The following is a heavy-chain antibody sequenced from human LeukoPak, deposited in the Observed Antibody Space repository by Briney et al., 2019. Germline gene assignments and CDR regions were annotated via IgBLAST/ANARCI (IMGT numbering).Heavy chain of an antibody. CDR1: GGSISGYY. Sequence: PSETLSLTCAVSGGSISGYYWSWIRQSPGKGLEWIGYIHHSGNTNYNPALKSRVTISVDTSKTQFSLKLSSVTAADTAVYYCARHLTYSGGSARYFDCWGQGILVTVSS. J-gene: IGHJ4*02. CDR3: ARHLTYSGGSARYFDC. V-gene: IGHV4-59*08. D-gene: IGHD6-19*01. CDR2: IHHSGNT.